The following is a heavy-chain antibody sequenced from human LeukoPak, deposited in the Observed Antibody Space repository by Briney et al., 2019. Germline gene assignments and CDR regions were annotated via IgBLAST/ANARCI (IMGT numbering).Heavy chain of an antibody. V-gene: IGHV1-24*01. CDR2: FDPEDGET. CDR1: GYTLTELS. Sequence: ASVKVSCKVSGYTLTELSMHWVRQAPGKGLEWVGGFDPEDGETIYAQKFQGRVTMTEDTSTDTAYMELSSLRSEDTAVYYCANLSPDYYDSSGYGMDVWGQGTTVTVSS. CDR3: ANLSPDYYDSSGYGMDV. J-gene: IGHJ6*02. D-gene: IGHD3-22*01.